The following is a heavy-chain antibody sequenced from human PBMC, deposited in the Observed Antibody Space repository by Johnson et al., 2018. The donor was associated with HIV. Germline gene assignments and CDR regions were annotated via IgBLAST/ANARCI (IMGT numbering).Heavy chain of an antibody. J-gene: IGHJ3*01. V-gene: IGHV3-30*04. D-gene: IGHD3-3*01. CDR3: YCTDPFGFGSESKGTFDA. Sequence: QVQLVESGGGVVQPGRSLRLSCAASAFSFSNYPMHWVRQAPGNGLEWVAVISYDGSNKYYTDSVKGRFTISRDNSKNPLYLQMTSLRQDDTAVYSCYCTDPFGFGSESKGTFDAWGQGTMVTVSS. CDR2: ISYDGSNK. CDR1: AFSFSNYP.